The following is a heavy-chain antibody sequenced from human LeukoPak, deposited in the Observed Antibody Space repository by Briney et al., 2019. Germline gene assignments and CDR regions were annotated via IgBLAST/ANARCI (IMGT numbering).Heavy chain of an antibody. V-gene: IGHV4-39*07. CDR2: MFYSGST. CDR1: GGSVSSTNSY. D-gene: IGHD2-8*01. J-gene: IGHJ5*02. Sequence: SETLSLTCTVSGGSVSSTNSYWAWIRQSPGTGLEWIRSMFYSGSTFYNSSLKSRVTISVDTSRNQFSLKVTSLTAADTAVYYCARAQAKRCTNGVCFFWFDPWGQGTLVTVSS. CDR3: ARAQAKRCTNGVCFFWFDP.